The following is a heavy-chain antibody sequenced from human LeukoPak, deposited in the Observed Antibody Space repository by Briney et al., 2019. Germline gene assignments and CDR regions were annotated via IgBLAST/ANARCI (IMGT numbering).Heavy chain of an antibody. D-gene: IGHD5-24*01. V-gene: IGHV4-39*07. J-gene: IGHJ5*02. CDR2: IYYSGST. CDR1: GGSISSSSYY. Sequence: PSETLSLTCTVSGGSISSSSYYWGWIRQPPGKGLEWIGSIYYSGSTYYNPSLKSQVTISVDTSKNQFSLKLSSVTAADTAVYYCAPLPRDGYNFRTGPWGQGTLVTVSS. CDR3: APLPRDGYNFRTGP.